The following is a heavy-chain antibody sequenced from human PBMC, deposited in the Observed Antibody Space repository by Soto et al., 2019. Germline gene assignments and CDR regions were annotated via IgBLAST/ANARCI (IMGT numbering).Heavy chain of an antibody. CDR1: GLTFSSYA. V-gene: IGHV3-30-3*01. CDR2: ISYDGSNK. Sequence: GGSLRLSCAASGLTFSSYAMHWVRQAPGKGLEWVAVISYDGSNKYYADSVKGRFTISRDNSKNTLYLQMNSLRAEDTAVYYCASDPELELAPGLDYWGQGTLVTVSS. CDR3: ASDPELELAPGLDY. J-gene: IGHJ4*02. D-gene: IGHD1-7*01.